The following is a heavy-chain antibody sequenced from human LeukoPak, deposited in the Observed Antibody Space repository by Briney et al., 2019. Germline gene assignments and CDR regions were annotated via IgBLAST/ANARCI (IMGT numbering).Heavy chain of an antibody. CDR1: GFTSSNAW. J-gene: IGHJ4*02. CDR3: TTGYTGNYYPVYYFDH. V-gene: IGHV3-15*01. CDR2: IRSETDGGTT. Sequence: GGSLRLSCAASGFTSSNAWMSWVRQAPGKGLEWIGRIRSETDGGTTDYAAPVTGRFIISRDESENTLYLQMNSLKTEDTAVHYCTTGYTGNYYPVYYFDHWGQGTLVTVSS. D-gene: IGHD1-26*01.